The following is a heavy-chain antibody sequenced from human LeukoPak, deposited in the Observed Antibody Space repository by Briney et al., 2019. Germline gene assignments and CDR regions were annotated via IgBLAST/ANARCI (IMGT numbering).Heavy chain of an antibody. CDR2: INPNSGGT. Sequence: GASVKVSCKASGYTFTGYYMHWVRHAPGQGLEWMGWINPNSGGTNYAQKFQGRVAMTRDTSISTAYMELSRLRSDDTAVYYCASIALVYDSSGYHAFDIWGQGTMVTVSS. J-gene: IGHJ3*02. CDR1: GYTFTGYY. V-gene: IGHV1-2*02. CDR3: ASIALVYDSSGYHAFDI. D-gene: IGHD3-22*01.